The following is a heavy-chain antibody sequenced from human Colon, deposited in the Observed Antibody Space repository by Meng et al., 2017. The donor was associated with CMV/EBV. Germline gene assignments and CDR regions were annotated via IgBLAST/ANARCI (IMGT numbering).Heavy chain of an antibody. D-gene: IGHD2-8*01. CDR1: QFSFGDYW. CDR2: INSDSTYI. J-gene: IGHJ4*02. Sequence: GESLKISCAGSQFSFGDYWMTWVRQAPGKGLEWVASINSDSTYIYYAESLQGRFTISRDNAKNSLYLRMNSLRVEDTAVYYCTRDQDTKHFDYWGQGTLVTVSS. CDR3: TRDQDTKHFDY. V-gene: IGHV3-21*06.